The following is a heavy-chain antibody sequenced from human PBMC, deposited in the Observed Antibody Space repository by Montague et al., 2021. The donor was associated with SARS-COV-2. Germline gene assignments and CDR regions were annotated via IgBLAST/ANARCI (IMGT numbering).Heavy chain of an antibody. D-gene: IGHD1-26*01. CDR1: GDSVSRNSAA. V-gene: IGHV6-1*01. CDR2: TYYRSKWYN. CDR3: ARTSASSDY. Sequence: CAISGDSVSRNSAAWSWIRQSPSRGLEWLGRTYYRSKWYNDYAVSVKSRITINLDTSKNQISLQLNSVTPEDTAVYYCARTSASSDYWGQGTLVTVSS. J-gene: IGHJ4*02.